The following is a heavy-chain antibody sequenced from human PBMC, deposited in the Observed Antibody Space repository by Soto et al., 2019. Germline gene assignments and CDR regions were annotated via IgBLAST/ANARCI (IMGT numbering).Heavy chain of an antibody. V-gene: IGHV1-18*01. D-gene: IGHD2-15*01. CDR1: GYTFTSYG. Sequence: QVQLVQSGAEVKKPGASVKVSCKASGYTFTSYGISWVRQAPGQGLEWMGWISAYNGNTNYAQKLQGRVTMTTDTSTSTAYMELRSLRSDDTAVYYCARDHCSGGSCYYNWYFDLWGRGTLVTVSS. CDR2: ISAYNGNT. CDR3: ARDHCSGGSCYYNWYFDL. J-gene: IGHJ2*01.